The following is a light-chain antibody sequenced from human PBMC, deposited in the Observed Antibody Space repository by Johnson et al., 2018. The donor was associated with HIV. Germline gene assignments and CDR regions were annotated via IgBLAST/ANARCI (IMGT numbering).Light chain of an antibody. Sequence: QSVLTQPPSVSAAPGQKVTISCSGSSSNIGNNYVSWYQHLPQRAPKLLISDNNNRPSGIPDRFSGSKSGASATLDITGLQTGDEAPYYCGTWDNSLNVYVFGTGTKVTVL. CDR2: DNN. J-gene: IGLJ1*01. CDR3: GTWDNSLNVYV. V-gene: IGLV1-51*01. CDR1: SSNIGNNY.